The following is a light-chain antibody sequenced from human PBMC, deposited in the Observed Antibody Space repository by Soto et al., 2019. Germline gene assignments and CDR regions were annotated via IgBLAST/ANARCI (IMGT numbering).Light chain of an antibody. V-gene: IGLV2-14*01. J-gene: IGLJ1*01. CDR2: EVS. CDR3: SSYTSTDTLVV. Sequence: QSALTQPASVSGSPGQSITISCTGTRSDVGGYNYVSWYQQHPGKAPKLIIYEVSNRPSGVSDRFSGSKSGNTASLTISGLQAEDEAEYYCSSYTSTDTLVVFGTGTKLTVL. CDR1: RSDVGGYNY.